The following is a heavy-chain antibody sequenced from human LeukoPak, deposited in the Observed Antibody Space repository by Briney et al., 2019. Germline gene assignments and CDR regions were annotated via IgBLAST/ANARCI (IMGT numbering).Heavy chain of an antibody. CDR1: GGSISSYY. D-gene: IGHD3-22*01. CDR3: AREFDSSGYYLYAIDY. CDR2: IYYSGST. V-gene: IGHV4-39*07. J-gene: IGHJ4*02. Sequence: KPSETLSLTCTVSGGSISSYYWNWIRQPPEKGLEWIGSIYYSGSTYYNPSLKSRVTISVDTSKNQFSLKLSSVTAADTAVYYCAREFDSSGYYLYAIDYWGQGTLVTVSS.